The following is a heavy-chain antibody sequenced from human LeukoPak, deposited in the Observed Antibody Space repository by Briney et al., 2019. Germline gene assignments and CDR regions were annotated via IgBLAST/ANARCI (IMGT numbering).Heavy chain of an antibody. D-gene: IGHD3-10*01. Sequence: SQTLSLTCAISGDSVSSNSAAWNWIRQSPSRGLEWLGRTYYRSKWYNDYAVSVKSRITINPDTSKSQFSLQLNSVTPEDTAVYYCARDQTYYYGSGSPSFDYWGQGTLVTVSS. CDR2: TYYRSKWYN. J-gene: IGHJ4*02. CDR3: ARDQTYYYGSGSPSFDY. V-gene: IGHV6-1*01. CDR1: GDSVSSNSAA.